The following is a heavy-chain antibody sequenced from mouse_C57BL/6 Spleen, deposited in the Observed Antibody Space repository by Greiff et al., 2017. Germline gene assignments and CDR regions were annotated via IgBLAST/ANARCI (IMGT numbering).Heavy chain of an antibody. CDR3: ARKGGDYHGGYFDV. V-gene: IGHV2-2*01. J-gene: IGHJ1*03. CDR2: IWSGGST. CDR1: GFSLTSYG. Sequence: QVQLQQSGPGLVQPSQSLSITCTVSGFSLTSYGVHWVRQSPGKGLEWLGVIWSGGSTDYNAAFISRLSISKDKSKSQVFFKMNSMQADDTAIYYCARKGGDYHGGYFDVGGTGTTVTVSS. D-gene: IGHD1-1*01.